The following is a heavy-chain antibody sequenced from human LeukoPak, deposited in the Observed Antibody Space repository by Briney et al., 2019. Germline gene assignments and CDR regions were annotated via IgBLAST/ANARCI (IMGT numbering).Heavy chain of an antibody. Sequence: GRSLRLSCAASGFTFSSYGMHWVRQAPGKGLEWVAVIWYDGSNKYYADSVKGRFTISRDNSKNTLYLQMNSLRAEDTAVYYCARDNVAAAGYYYYYGMDVWGKGTTVTVSS. J-gene: IGHJ6*04. D-gene: IGHD6-13*01. V-gene: IGHV3-33*01. CDR3: ARDNVAAAGYYYYYGMDV. CDR1: GFTFSSYG. CDR2: IWYDGSNK.